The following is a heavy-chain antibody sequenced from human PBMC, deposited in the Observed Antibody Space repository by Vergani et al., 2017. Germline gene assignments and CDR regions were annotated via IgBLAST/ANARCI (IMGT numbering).Heavy chain of an antibody. V-gene: IGHV3-7*03. D-gene: IGHD3-3*01. Sequence: VQLVESGGGVVQPGRSLRLSCAASGFTFSSYWMSWVRQAPGKGLEWVANIKQDGSEKYYVDSVKGRFTISRDNAKNSLYLQMNSLRAEDTAVYYCARVSYDFWSGYFGDYWGQGTLVTVSS. CDR3: ARVSYDFWSGYFGDY. J-gene: IGHJ4*02. CDR1: GFTFSSYW. CDR2: IKQDGSEK.